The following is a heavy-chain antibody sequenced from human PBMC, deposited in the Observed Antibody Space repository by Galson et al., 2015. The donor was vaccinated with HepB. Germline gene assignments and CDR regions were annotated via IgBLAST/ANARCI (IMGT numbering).Heavy chain of an antibody. CDR2: IYSGGST. CDR1: GFTVSSNY. V-gene: IGHV3-53*01. J-gene: IGHJ6*02. CDR3: ARARTYDFWSGYYKGVLDYYYYYGMDV. Sequence: SLRLSCAASGFTVSSNYMSWVRQAPGKGLEWVSVIYSGGSTYYADSVKGRFTISRDNSKNTLYLQMNSLRAEDTAVYYCARARTYDFWSGYYKGVLDYYYYYGMDVWGQGTTVTVSS. D-gene: IGHD3-3*01.